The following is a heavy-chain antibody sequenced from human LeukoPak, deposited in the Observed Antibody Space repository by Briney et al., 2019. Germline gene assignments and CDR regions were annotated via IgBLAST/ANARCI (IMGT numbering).Heavy chain of an antibody. V-gene: IGHV4-34*01. CDR1: GGSFSGYC. Sequence: SESLSLTCAVSGGSFSGYCRSWIRQPPGKGLEWVGEINHSGSTNYNPSLKSRVTISVDTSKNQFSLKLSSVTAADTAVYYCARGLRTYYYGSGSYYNSWFDPWGQGTLVTVSS. J-gene: IGHJ5*02. D-gene: IGHD3-10*01. CDR2: INHSGST. CDR3: ARGLRTYYYGSGSYYNSWFDP.